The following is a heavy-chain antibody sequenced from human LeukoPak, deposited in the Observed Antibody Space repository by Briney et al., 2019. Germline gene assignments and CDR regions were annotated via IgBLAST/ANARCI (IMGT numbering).Heavy chain of an antibody. Sequence: GGSLRLSCAASGFTFSSYSMNWVGQAPGKGLEWVSYISSSSSTIYYADSVKGRFTISRDNAKNSLYLQMNSLRAEDTAVYYCAKDNSGSYTTGFFDYWGQGTLVTVSS. CDR1: GFTFSSYS. V-gene: IGHV3-48*04. CDR2: ISSSSSTI. CDR3: AKDNSGSYTTGFFDY. J-gene: IGHJ4*02. D-gene: IGHD1-26*01.